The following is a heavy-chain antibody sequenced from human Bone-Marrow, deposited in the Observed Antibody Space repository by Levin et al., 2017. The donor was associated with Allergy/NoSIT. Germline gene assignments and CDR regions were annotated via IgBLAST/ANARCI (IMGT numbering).Heavy chain of an antibody. CDR1: EFIVSSNY. Sequence: GGSLRLSCAASEFIVSSNYMSWVRQAPGKGLDWVSVIYSGGSAYYAASVKGRFTISRDNSKNTLYLQMNSLRAEDTAVYYCVARSNGMDVWGQGTTVTVSS. D-gene: IGHD5-12*01. J-gene: IGHJ6*02. CDR2: IYSGGSA. CDR3: VARSNGMDV. V-gene: IGHV3-66*01.